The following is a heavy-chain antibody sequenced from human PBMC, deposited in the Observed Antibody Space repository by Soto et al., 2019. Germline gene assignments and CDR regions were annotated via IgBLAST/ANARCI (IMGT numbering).Heavy chain of an antibody. V-gene: IGHV3-7*01. J-gene: IGHJ6*02. D-gene: IGHD2-21*02. CDR1: GFTFSSYW. CDR2: IKQDGSEK. CDR3: ARGYCGGDCYIIYYYYGLDV. Sequence: GGSLGLSCAASGFTFSSYWMSWVRQAPGKGLEWVANIKQDGSEKYYVDSVKGRFTISRDNAKNSLYLQMNSLRAEDTAVYYSARGYCGGDCYIIYYYYGLDVWGQGTTVTVSS.